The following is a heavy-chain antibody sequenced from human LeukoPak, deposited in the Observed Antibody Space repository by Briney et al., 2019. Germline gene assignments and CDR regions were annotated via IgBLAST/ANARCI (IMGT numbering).Heavy chain of an antibody. Sequence: GGSLRLSCAASGFTVSSYAMHWVRQAPGKGLEWEAVISYDGSNKYYADSVKGRFTISRDNSKNTLYLQMNSLRAEDTAVYYCARDKYYYDSSGYYYFDYWGQGTLVTVSS. CDR2: ISYDGSNK. D-gene: IGHD3-22*01. CDR1: GFTVSSYA. J-gene: IGHJ4*02. CDR3: ARDKYYYDSSGYYYFDY. V-gene: IGHV3-30*04.